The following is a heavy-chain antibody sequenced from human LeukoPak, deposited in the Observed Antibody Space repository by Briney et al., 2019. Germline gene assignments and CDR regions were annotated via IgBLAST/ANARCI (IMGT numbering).Heavy chain of an antibody. CDR2: ISWDGGST. D-gene: IGHD1-26*01. CDR1: GFTFDDYA. CDR3: AKDWRPSGSHTLERGVPSYYYYMDV. Sequence: PGGSLRLSCAASGFTFDDYAMHWVRQAPGKGLEWVSLISWDGGSTYYADSVKGRFTISRDNSKNSLYLQMNSLRAEDTALYYCAKDWRPSGSHTLERGVPSYYYYMDVWGKGTTVTVSS. V-gene: IGHV3-43D*03. J-gene: IGHJ6*03.